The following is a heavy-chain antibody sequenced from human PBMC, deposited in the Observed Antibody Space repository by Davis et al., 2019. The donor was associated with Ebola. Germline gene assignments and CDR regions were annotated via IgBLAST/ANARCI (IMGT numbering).Heavy chain of an antibody. Sequence: GGSLRLSCAASGFIFRNYVMSWVRQAPGKGLEWVSTLGTSADTYYADPVKGRFTISRDNSRNTLYLQMNGLRVEDTAIYYCAKDTSNIWFDVWGQGTMVTVSS. V-gene: IGHV3-23*01. J-gene: IGHJ3*01. D-gene: IGHD1-26*01. CDR2: LGTSADT. CDR1: GFIFRNYV. CDR3: AKDTSNIWFDV.